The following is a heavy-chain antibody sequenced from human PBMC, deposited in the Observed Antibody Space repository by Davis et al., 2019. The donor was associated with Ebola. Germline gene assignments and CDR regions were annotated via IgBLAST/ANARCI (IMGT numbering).Heavy chain of an antibody. CDR2: VRSHGSDD. J-gene: IGHJ4*02. CDR1: GFTFSSYD. D-gene: IGHD4-11*01. CDR3: ARDSDDYSFDY. Sequence: GESLKISCAASGFTFSSYDMHWLRQAPGRGLEWVAFVRSHGSDDHYADSVKGRFTISRDNSKNTLYLQMNSLRPEDTAVYYCARDSDDYSFDYWGQGTLVTVSS. V-gene: IGHV3-30*02.